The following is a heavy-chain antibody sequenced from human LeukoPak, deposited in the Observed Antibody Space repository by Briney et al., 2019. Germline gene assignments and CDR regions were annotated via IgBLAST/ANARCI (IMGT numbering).Heavy chain of an antibody. J-gene: IGHJ5*02. CDR2: ISAYNGNT. CDR1: GYTFTSYG. D-gene: IGHD3-10*01. Sequence: GSSVKVSCKASGYTFTSYGISWVRQAPGQGLEWMGWISAYNGNTNYAQKLQGRVTMTTDTSTSTAYMELRSLRSDDTAVYYCARMSGGITMVRGSYNWFDPWGQGTLVTVSS. CDR3: ARMSGGITMVRGSYNWFDP. V-gene: IGHV1-18*01.